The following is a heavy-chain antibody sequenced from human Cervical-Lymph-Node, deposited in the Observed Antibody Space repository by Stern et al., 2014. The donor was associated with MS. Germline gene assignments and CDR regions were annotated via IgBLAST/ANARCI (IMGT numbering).Heavy chain of an antibody. V-gene: IGHV3-74*02. CDR2: INSDGSRT. J-gene: IGHJ3*02. CDR1: GFTFSTYW. Sequence: EVQLEESGGGLVQPGGSLRLSCAASGFTFSTYWMHWVRQAPGKGLGWVSRINSDGSRTTYADSVKGRFSISRDNDKNTLYLQMNSLRAEDTAVYYCARGVMVAATYAYDIWGQGTMVTISS. D-gene: IGHD2-15*01. CDR3: ARGVMVAATYAYDI.